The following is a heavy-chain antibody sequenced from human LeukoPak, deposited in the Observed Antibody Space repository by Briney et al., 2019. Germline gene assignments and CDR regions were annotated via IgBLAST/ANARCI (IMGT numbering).Heavy chain of an antibody. CDR1: GGSISSGDYY. Sequence: SQTLSLTCTVSGGSISSGDYYWSWIRQPPGKGLEWIGYIYYSGSTYYNPSLKSRVTMSVDTSKNQFSLKLRSVTAADTALYYCARVRRQVAVSGGTYYYYIDVWGKGTTVTVSS. V-gene: IGHV4-30-4*08. D-gene: IGHD6-19*01. J-gene: IGHJ6*03. CDR2: IYYSGST. CDR3: ARVRRQVAVSGGTYYYYIDV.